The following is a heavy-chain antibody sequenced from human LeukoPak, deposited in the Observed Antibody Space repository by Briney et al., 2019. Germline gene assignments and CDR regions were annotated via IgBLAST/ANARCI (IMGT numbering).Heavy chain of an antibody. D-gene: IGHD3-10*01. CDR3: ARPNTMVRGVIRDAFDI. CDR1: GYSFTSYW. CDR2: IYPGDSDT. Sequence: GESLKISWKGSGYSFTSYWIGWVRQMPGKGLEWMGIIYPGDSDTRYSPSFQGQATISADKSISTAYLQWSSLKASDTAMYYCARPNTMVRGVIRDAFDIWGQGTMVTVSS. V-gene: IGHV5-51*01. J-gene: IGHJ3*02.